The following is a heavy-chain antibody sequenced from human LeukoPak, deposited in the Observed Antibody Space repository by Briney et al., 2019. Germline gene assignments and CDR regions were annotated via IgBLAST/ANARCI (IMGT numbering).Heavy chain of an antibody. CDR2: ISSSGSTI. CDR1: GFTFSDYY. D-gene: IGHD6-13*01. CDR3: ARVPLRRGIAAAGSPNWFDP. V-gene: IGHV3-11*01. Sequence: GGSLRLSCAASGFTFSDYYMSWIRQAPGKGLEWVSYISSSGSTIYYADSVKGRFTISRDNAKNSLYLQMNSLRAEDTAVYYCARVPLRRGIAAAGSPNWFDPWGQGTLVTVSS. J-gene: IGHJ5*02.